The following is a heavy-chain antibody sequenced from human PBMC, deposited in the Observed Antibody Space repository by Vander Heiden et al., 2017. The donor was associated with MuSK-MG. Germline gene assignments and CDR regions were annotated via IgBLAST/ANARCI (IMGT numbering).Heavy chain of an antibody. J-gene: IGHJ6*03. CDR3: ARAQDIVVVPAAMPLYYYYYYMDV. CDR1: GGSISSGGYY. Sequence: QVQLQESGPGLVKPSQTLSLTCTVSGGSISSGGYYWSWFRQHPGKGLEWIGYIYYSGSTYYNPSLKSRVTISVDTSKNQFSLKLSSVTAADTAVYYCARAQDIVVVPAAMPLYYYYYYMDVWGKGTTVTVSS. CDR2: IYYSGST. D-gene: IGHD2-2*01. V-gene: IGHV4-31*03.